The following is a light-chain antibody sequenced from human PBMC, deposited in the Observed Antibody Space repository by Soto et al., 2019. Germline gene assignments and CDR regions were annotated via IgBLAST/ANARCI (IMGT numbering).Light chain of an antibody. J-gene: IGKJ5*01. CDR2: GAS. Sequence: EIVLTQSPGTLSLSPGERATFSCSASQSVSSSYIAWYQQKRGQAPRRLIYGASIRATGIPDRFSGSGSGTDFTLTISRLEPEDFALYYCQQYHTSPLTFGQGTRLEIK. CDR1: QSVSSSY. CDR3: QQYHTSPLT. V-gene: IGKV3-20*01.